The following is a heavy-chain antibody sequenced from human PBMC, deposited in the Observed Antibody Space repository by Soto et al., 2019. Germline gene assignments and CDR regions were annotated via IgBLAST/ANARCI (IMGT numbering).Heavy chain of an antibody. D-gene: IGHD3-10*01. J-gene: IGHJ4*02. CDR1: GFTFSSYA. CDR3: AKDPTPYYYGSGSYHHDY. Sequence: GGSLRLSCAASGFTFSSYAMSWVRQAPGKGLEWVSAISGSGGSTYYADSMKGRFTISRDNSKNTLYLQMNSLRAEDTAVYYCAKDPTPYYYGSGSYHHDYWGQGTLVTVSS. CDR2: ISGSGGST. V-gene: IGHV3-23*01.